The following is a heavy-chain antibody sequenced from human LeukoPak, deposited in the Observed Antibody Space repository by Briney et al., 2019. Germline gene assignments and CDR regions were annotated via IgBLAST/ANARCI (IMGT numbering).Heavy chain of an antibody. CDR2: ISYDGSNK. D-gene: IGHD2-2*01. Sequence: GSLRLSRASPGITSNYLSNQLGRPAPSQGLGGVAVISYDGSNKYYADSVKGRFTISRDNSKDTLYLQMNSLRAEDTAVYYCARDETQLPAFDLWGRGTLVTVSS. V-gene: IGHV3-30-3*01. CDR1: GITSNYLS. J-gene: IGHJ2*01. CDR3: ARDETQLPAFDL.